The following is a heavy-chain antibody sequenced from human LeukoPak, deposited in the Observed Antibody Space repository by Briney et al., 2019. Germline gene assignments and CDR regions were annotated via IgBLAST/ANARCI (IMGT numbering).Heavy chain of an antibody. D-gene: IGHD1-26*01. J-gene: IGHJ6*03. CDR1: GFTFSDYY. CDR3: ARDEVGASRTTGYYYYMDA. CDR2: ISSSGSTI. Sequence: GGSLRLSCAASGFTFSDYYMSWIRQAPGKGLEWVSYISSSGSTIYYADSVKGRFTISRDNAKNSLYLQMNSLRAEDTAVYYCARDEVGASRTTGYYYYMDAWGKGTTVTVSS. V-gene: IGHV3-11*04.